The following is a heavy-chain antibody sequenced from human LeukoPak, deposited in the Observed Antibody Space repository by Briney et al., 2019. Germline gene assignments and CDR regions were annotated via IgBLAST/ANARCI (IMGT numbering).Heavy chain of an antibody. V-gene: IGHV3-30*04. Sequence: GRSLRLSCAASGFTFSSYAMHWVRQAPGKGLEWVAVISYDGSNKYYADSVKGRFTISRDNSKNTLYLQMNSLRAEDTAVYYCAKDSVALRIFGVVIFPLGGGGSDYWGQGTLVTVSS. CDR1: GFTFSSYA. CDR2: ISYDGSNK. J-gene: IGHJ4*02. D-gene: IGHD3-3*01. CDR3: AKDSVALRIFGVVIFPLGGGGSDY.